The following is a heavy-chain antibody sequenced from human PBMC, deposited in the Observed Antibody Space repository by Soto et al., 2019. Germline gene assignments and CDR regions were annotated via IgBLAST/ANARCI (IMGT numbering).Heavy chain of an antibody. V-gene: IGHV3-33*01. CDR2: VWYDGTTK. Sequence: QVQLVESGGGVVQPGTSLRLSCAASGSTFSNYGMHWVRQAPGKGLEWVAVVWYDGTTKFYPDSVKGRFTISRDNSNNTLYVQMNRLRVEDTAVYYCATVDNYYGSVFWGQGTLVTVSS. D-gene: IGHD3-10*01. CDR1: GSTFSNYG. J-gene: IGHJ4*02. CDR3: ATVDNYYGSVF.